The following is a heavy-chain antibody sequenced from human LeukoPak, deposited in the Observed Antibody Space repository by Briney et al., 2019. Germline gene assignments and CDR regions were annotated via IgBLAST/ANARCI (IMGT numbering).Heavy chain of an antibody. J-gene: IGHJ4*02. CDR2: ISTSGSPI. Sequence: PGGSLRLSCAASGFTFSGFIMNWVREAPGKGLEWLSYISTSGSPIYYADSVKGRFTISRDNAKNSLYLQMNSLRAEDTAVYYCAKDEHIVGASGWGQGTLVTVSS. CDR3: AKDEHIVGASG. CDR1: GFTFSGFI. D-gene: IGHD1-26*01. V-gene: IGHV3-48*01.